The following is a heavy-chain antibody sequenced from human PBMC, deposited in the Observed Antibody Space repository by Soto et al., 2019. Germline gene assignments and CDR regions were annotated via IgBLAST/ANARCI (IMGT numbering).Heavy chain of an antibody. V-gene: IGHV1-18*01. CDR2: ISAYNGNT. J-gene: IGHJ4*02. CDR3: ALVLVAALDY. CDR1: GYTFTSYG. Sequence: QVQLVQTGDKVKKPGASVKVSCKTSGYTFTSYGISSVGQAPGQGLEWMGWISAYNGNTNYAQKLQGRVTMTTDTSTSTAYMELRSLISDDTAVYYCALVLVAALDYWGQGTLVTVSS. D-gene: IGHD2-15*01.